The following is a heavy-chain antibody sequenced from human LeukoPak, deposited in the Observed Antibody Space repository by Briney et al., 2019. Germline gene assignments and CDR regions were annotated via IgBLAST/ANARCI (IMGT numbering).Heavy chain of an antibody. J-gene: IGHJ6*03. Sequence: GGSLRLSCAASGFTFSSYAMSWVRQAPGKGLEWVSGTSGSGGSTYYAGSVKGRFTISRDNSKNTLYLQMNSLRAEDTAVYYCAKGGAIVVVVAATSYYMDVWGKGTTVTVSS. CDR1: GFTFSSYA. CDR2: TSGSGGST. V-gene: IGHV3-23*01. CDR3: AKGGAIVVVVAATSYYMDV. D-gene: IGHD2-15*01.